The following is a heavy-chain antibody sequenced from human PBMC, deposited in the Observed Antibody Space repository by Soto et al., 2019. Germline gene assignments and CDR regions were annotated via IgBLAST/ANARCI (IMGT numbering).Heavy chain of an antibody. Sequence: SETLSLTCAVSGGSISSGGYSWSWIRQPPGKGLEWIGYIYHSGSTYYNPSLKSRVTISVDRSKNQFSLKLSSVTAADTAVYYCARGKLFAPRLHNWFDPWGQGTLVTVSS. V-gene: IGHV4-30-2*01. CDR2: IYHSGST. CDR3: ARGKLFAPRLHNWFDP. D-gene: IGHD3-10*01. CDR1: GGSISSGGYS. J-gene: IGHJ5*02.